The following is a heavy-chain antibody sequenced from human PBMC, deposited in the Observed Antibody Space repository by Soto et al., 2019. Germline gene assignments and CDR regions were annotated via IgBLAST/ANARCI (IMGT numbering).Heavy chain of an antibody. CDR3: ATDSPGVTMVRGVTEAPRYPIDY. D-gene: IGHD3-10*01. Sequence: GASVKVSCKVSGYTLTELSMHWVRQAPGKGLEWMGGFDPEDGETIYAQKFQGRVTMTEDTSTDTAYMELSSLRSEDTAVYYCATDSPGVTMVRGVTEAPRYPIDYWGQGTLVTVPQ. J-gene: IGHJ4*02. V-gene: IGHV1-24*01. CDR2: FDPEDGET. CDR1: GYTLTELS.